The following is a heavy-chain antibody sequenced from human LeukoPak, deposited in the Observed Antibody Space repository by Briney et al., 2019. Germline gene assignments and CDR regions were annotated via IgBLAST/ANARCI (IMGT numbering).Heavy chain of an antibody. CDR1: GFTLSSRW. CDR3: ARDGGGPHY. CDR2: IESDGRT. J-gene: IGHJ1*01. V-gene: IGHV3-74*01. Sequence: GGSLRLSCAASGFTLSSRWMHSVRQVPGKGLVSVSRIESDGRTAYADSVKGRFIISRDNAKNTLYLQMNSLRVADTAVNYCARDGGGPHYRGQGTLVTVSS. D-gene: IGHD2-15*01.